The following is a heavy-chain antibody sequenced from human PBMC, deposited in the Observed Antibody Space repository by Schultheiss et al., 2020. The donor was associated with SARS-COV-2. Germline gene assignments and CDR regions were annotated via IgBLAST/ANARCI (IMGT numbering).Heavy chain of an antibody. D-gene: IGHD6-19*01. CDR1: GGSISSSSYY. Sequence: SQTLSLTCTVSGGSISSSSYYWGWIRQPPGKGLEWIGEINHSGSTNYNPSLKSRVTISVDTSKNQFSLKLSSVTAADTAVYYCARDGYSSGWTRDDYYYGMDVWGQGTTVTVSS. CDR3: ARDGYSSGWTRDDYYYGMDV. V-gene: IGHV4-39*07. J-gene: IGHJ6*02. CDR2: INHSGST.